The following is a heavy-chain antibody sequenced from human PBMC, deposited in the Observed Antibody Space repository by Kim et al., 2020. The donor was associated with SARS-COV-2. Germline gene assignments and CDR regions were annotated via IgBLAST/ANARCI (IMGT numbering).Heavy chain of an antibody. V-gene: IGHV3-7*01. D-gene: IGHD3-9*01. CDR2: INDDESDK. CDR3: VRVGALLVTLDF. J-gene: IGHJ4*02. CDR1: GFTSSYYC. Sequence: GGSLRLSCAASGFTSSYYCITWVRQAPGKGLEWVANINDDESDKNYVDSVRGRFTISRDNAKNSLYLQMNSLRAEDTAVYYCVRVGALLVTLDFRGQG.